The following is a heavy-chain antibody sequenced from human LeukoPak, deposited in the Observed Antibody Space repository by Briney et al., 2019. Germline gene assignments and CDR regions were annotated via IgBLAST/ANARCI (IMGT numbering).Heavy chain of an antibody. V-gene: IGHV4-61*02. CDR2: IYTSGST. CDR1: GGSISSGSYY. Sequence: SETLSLTCTVSGGSISSGSYYWSWIRQPAGKGLEWIGRIYTSGSTNYNPSLKSRVTISVDTSKNQFSLKLSSVTAADTAVYYCARDPRNGFDPWGQGALVTVSS. CDR3: ARDPRNGFDP. J-gene: IGHJ5*02.